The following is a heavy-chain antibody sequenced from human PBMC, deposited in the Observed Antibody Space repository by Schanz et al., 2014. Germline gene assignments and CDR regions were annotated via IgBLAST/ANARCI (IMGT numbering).Heavy chain of an antibody. D-gene: IGHD3-3*01. V-gene: IGHV1-46*01. CDR2: INPSVGNT. CDR1: GYTFTSYG. J-gene: IGHJ3*02. Sequence: QVQLVQSGAEVKKPGASVKVSCKASGYTFTSYGITWVRQAPGQGLEWMGLINPSVGNTNYAQKFRGRVTMTRDTSTTTVYMELSSLRSDDTAMYYCVTEKRMESGTWAKAFDIWGQGTWVTVSS. CDR3: VTEKRMESGTWAKAFDI.